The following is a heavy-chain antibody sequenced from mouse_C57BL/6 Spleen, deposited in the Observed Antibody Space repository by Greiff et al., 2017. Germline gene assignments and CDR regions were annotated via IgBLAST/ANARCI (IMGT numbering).Heavy chain of an antibody. J-gene: IGHJ3*01. V-gene: IGHV1-42*01. CDR2: INPSTGGT. D-gene: IGHD2-4*01. CDR3: ARRDYGGAWFAY. CDR1: GYSFTGYY. Sequence: EVQLQQSGPELVKPGASVKISCTASGYSFTGYYMNWVKQSPEKSLEWIGEINPSTGGTTYNQKFKAKATLTVDKSSSTAYMQLKSLTSEDSAVYYCARRDYGGAWFAYWGQGTLVTVSA.